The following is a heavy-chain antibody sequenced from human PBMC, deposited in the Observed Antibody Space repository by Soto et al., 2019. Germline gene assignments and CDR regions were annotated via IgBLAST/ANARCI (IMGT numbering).Heavy chain of an antibody. CDR2: IHYSGST. V-gene: IGHV4-31*03. Sequence: SETLSLTCTVSGGSISNGGYYWNWVRQHPGKGLEWIGYIHYSGSTWYNPSPESRVTISVDTSKDQFSLKLRSVTAADTAVYYCARVRGSGSYAAYYFDSWGQGTLVTVSS. CDR1: GGSISNGGYY. J-gene: IGHJ4*01. D-gene: IGHD3-10*01. CDR3: ARVRGSGSYAAYYFDS.